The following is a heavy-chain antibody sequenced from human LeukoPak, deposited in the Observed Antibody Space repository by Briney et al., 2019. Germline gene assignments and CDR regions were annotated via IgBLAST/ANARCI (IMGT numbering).Heavy chain of an antibody. Sequence: GGSLRLSCAASGFTFSTYWMNWVRQAPGKGLEWVSAISKTGDATWYPDSVKGRFTISRDKSKNILYLQMNSLRAEDTALYYCARDRDFPRDQLDYWGQGTLVTVSS. CDR2: ISKTGDAT. V-gene: IGHV3-23*01. J-gene: IGHJ4*02. D-gene: IGHD2-21*02. CDR3: ARDRDFPRDQLDY. CDR1: GFTFSTYW.